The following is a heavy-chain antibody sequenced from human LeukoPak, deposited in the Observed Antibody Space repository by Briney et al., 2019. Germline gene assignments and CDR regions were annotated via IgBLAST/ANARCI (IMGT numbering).Heavy chain of an antibody. CDR3: ARARRPKWERDGYTSKESAFDI. CDR1: GFTFGTYW. D-gene: IGHD5-24*01. J-gene: IGHJ3*02. Sequence: PGGSLRLSCGASGFTFGTYWMHWVRQAPGKGLVWVSGINSDGGTTTYADSVKGRFTISNDNAKKSLYLQMNSLRAEDTAVYYCARARRPKWERDGYTSKESAFDIWGQGTMVTVS. CDR2: INSDGGTT. V-gene: IGHV3-74*01.